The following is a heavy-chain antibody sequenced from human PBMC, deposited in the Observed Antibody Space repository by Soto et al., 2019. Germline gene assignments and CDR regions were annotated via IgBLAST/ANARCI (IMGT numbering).Heavy chain of an antibody. D-gene: IGHD3-3*01. CDR2: LYYTGST. CDR3: ARGGGYDFRSSQAPPIDV. CDR1: GGSISDFY. Sequence: SETLSLTCNVSGGSISDFYWSWIRQSPGKRLEWIGYLYYTGSTNYNPALKSRVTISLDTSKNQFSLQVRSVTAADAAVYYCARGGGYDFRSSQAPPIDVWGQGTTVTVSS. J-gene: IGHJ6*02. V-gene: IGHV4-59*01.